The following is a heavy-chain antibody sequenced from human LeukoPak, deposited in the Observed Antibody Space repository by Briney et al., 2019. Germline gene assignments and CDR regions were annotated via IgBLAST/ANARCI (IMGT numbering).Heavy chain of an antibody. J-gene: IGHJ4*02. CDR3: AKDRWVPTTEKPLDH. V-gene: IGHV3-23*01. Sequence: GGSLRLSCVVSGFTFSSYAMNWVRQAPGKGLEWVSAITDSGDATYYADSVKGRFTISRDNSKNTFYLQMNSLRLEDTAVYYCAKDRWVPTTEKPLDHWGQGTLVTASS. CDR2: ITDSGDAT. D-gene: IGHD1-1*01. CDR1: GFTFSSYA.